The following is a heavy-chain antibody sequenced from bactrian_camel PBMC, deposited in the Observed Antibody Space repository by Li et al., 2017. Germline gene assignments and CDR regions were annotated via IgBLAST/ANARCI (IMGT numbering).Heavy chain of an antibody. CDR3: AVWTYLSAYSSY. J-gene: IGHJ4*01. D-gene: IGHD3*01. Sequence: HVQLVESGGGSVQAGGSLRLSCAATGYTGSMGWVRQAPGKGLEWVSEIWSNGNTGYADSVKGRFTISRDNAKNMVYLQMNSLKPEDTGVYYCAVWTYLSAYSSYWGQGTQVTVS. CDR1: GYTGS. V-gene: IGHV3S9*01. CDR2: IWSNGNT.